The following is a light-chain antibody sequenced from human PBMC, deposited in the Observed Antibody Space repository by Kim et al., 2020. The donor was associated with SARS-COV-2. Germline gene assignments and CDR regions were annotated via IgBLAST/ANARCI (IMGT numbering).Light chain of an antibody. V-gene: IGKV1-39*01. Sequence: ASVRYRVTITCRASQSIDNYLNWYQQKPGKAPKLLIYAASRLQSGVPSRIFGSGSGTDFTLTITNLQPEDFATYFCQQSYNTPPTFGQGTKVEIK. CDR3: QQSYNTPPT. CDR1: QSIDNY. CDR2: AAS. J-gene: IGKJ1*01.